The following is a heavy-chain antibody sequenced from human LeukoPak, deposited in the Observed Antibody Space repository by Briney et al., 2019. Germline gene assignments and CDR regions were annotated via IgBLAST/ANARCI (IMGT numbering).Heavy chain of an antibody. V-gene: IGHV1-2*02. CDR1: GCTFTDHY. CDR3: ARGGYSSSWYEAYWFDP. J-gene: IGHJ5*02. Sequence: GASVKVSCKASGCTFTDHYMHWVRQAPGQGLEWMGWINPNSGGTNYAQKFQGRVTMTRDTSISTAYMELSRLRSDDTAVYYCARGGYSSSWYEAYWFDPWGQGTLVTVSS. CDR2: INPNSGGT. D-gene: IGHD6-13*01.